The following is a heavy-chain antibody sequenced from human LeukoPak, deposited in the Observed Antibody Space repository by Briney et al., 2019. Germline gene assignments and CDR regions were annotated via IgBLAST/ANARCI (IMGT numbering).Heavy chain of an antibody. CDR3: ARTKRSQIFRHITEAFDI. CDR1: GYTFTSYY. J-gene: IGHJ3*02. Sequence: ASVKVSCKASGYTFTSYYMHWVRQAPGQGLEWMGIINPSGGSTSYAQKFQGRVTMTRDTSTSTVYMELSSLRSEDTAVYYCARTKRSQIFRHITEAFDIWGQGTMVTVSS. V-gene: IGHV1-46*01. D-gene: IGHD2-21*01. CDR2: INPSGGST.